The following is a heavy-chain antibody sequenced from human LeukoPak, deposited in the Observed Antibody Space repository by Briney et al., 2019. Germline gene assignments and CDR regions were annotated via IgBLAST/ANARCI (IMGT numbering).Heavy chain of an antibody. D-gene: IGHD6-19*01. CDR2: IYYSGST. J-gene: IGHJ3*02. V-gene: IGHV4-59*01. CDR1: GGSISSYY. CDR3: AKDLYSSGWYFAFDI. Sequence: PSETLSLTCTVSGGSISSYYWSWIRQPPGKGLEWIGYIYYSGSTNYNPSLKSRVTISVDTSKNQFSLKLSSVTAADTAVYYCAKDLYSSGWYFAFDIWGQGTMVTVSS.